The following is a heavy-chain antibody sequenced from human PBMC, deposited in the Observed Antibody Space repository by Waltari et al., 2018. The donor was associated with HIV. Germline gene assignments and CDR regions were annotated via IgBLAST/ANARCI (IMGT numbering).Heavy chain of an antibody. CDR1: VCPFSTYS. V-gene: IGHV3-48*01. CDR3: ARERHSRGAFDM. J-gene: IGHJ3*02. Sequence: EVQLVESGGGLVQPGGSLRLSCAASVCPFSTYSMNWVRQAPGKGLEGVSSISSSSSTIYYADSVKGRFTISRDNAKNSLYLQMNSLRAEDTAVYSCARERHSRGAFDMWGQGTMVTVSS. CDR2: ISSSSSTI. D-gene: IGHD5-18*01.